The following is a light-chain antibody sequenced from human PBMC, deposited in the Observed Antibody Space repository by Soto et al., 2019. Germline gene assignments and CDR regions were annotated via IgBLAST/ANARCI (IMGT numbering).Light chain of an antibody. Sequence: DIQLTQSPTALPSSLGDRATITCRASQSIDSYLNWYQQKPGKAPSLLIYDATNLQTGIPSRFSGSGSGTDFTLTISSLQPEDFATYYCQQRYSSPITFGQGTKVDIK. CDR2: DAT. J-gene: IGKJ1*01. V-gene: IGKV1-39*01. CDR3: QQRYSSPIT. CDR1: QSIDSY.